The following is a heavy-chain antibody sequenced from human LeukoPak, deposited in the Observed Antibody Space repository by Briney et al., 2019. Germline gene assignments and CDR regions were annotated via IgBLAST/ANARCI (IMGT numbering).Heavy chain of an antibody. CDR3: ASRYYYDSSGYGRGYYFDY. V-gene: IGHV1-8*01. CDR1: GYTFTSYD. CDR2: MNPNSGNT. Sequence: ASVKVSCKASGYTFTSYDINWVRQAAGQGLEWMGWMNPNSGNTGYAQKFQGRVTMTRNTSIRTAYMELSSLRSEDTAVYYCASRYYYDSSGYGRGYYFDYWGQGTLVTVSS. J-gene: IGHJ4*02. D-gene: IGHD3-22*01.